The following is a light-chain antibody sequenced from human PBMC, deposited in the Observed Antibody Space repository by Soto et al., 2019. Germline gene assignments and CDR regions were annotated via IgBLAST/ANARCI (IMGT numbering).Light chain of an antibody. CDR1: NIGSRS. J-gene: IGLJ3*02. Sequence: SYELSQPPSVTVAPGQTATITCAGNNIGSRSVHWFQQKPGQAPLLVVYDDGDRPSGIPERFSGSNSGNTATLTISRGEAGDEADYYCHSYDSTLSGSRVFGGGTKVTVL. CDR2: DDG. V-gene: IGLV3-21*02. CDR3: HSYDSTLSGSRV.